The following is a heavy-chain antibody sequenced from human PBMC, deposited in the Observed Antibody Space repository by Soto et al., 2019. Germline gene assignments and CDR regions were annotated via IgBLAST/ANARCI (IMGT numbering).Heavy chain of an antibody. CDR3: AREGVRTAMAPYYYYGMDV. CDR2: ISSSSSTI. D-gene: IGHD5-18*01. V-gene: IGHV3-48*04. Sequence: GGSLRLSCAASGFTFSSYSMNWVRQAPGKGLEWVSYISSSSSTIYYADSVKGRFTISRDNAKNSLYLQMNSLRAEDTAVYYCAREGVRTAMAPYYYYGMDVWGQGTTVTVSS. J-gene: IGHJ6*02. CDR1: GFTFSSYS.